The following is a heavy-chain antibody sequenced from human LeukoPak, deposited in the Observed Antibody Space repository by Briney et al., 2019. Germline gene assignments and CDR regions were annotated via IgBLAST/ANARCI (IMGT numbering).Heavy chain of an antibody. J-gene: IGHJ6*03. D-gene: IGHD3-10*01. CDR3: ARVGLYYGSGSSYMDV. CDR1: GDSVSSNSAA. Sequence: SQTLSLTCAISGDSVSSNSAACNWSTQSPSRGLDCLGRTYYRSKWYNDYAVSVKSRITIYPDTSKNQFSLQLNSVTPEDTAVYYCARVGLYYGSGSSYMDVWGKGTTVTVSS. CDR2: TYYRSKWYN. V-gene: IGHV6-1*01.